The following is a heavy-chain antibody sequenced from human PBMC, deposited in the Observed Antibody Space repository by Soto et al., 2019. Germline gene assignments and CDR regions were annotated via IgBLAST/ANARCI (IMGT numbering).Heavy chain of an antibody. D-gene: IGHD3-10*01. J-gene: IGHJ6*02. CDR1: GFTFSSYA. CDR3: AKAIGSASYYNPHRVDV. CDR2: ISGSGGST. V-gene: IGHV3-23*01. Sequence: EVQLLESGGGLVQPGGSLRLSCAASGFTFSSYAMSWVRQAPGKGLEWVSAISGSGGSTYYADSVKGRFTISRDNSKNTLYLQMNSLRAEDTAVYYCAKAIGSASYYNPHRVDVCGQGTTVTVSS.